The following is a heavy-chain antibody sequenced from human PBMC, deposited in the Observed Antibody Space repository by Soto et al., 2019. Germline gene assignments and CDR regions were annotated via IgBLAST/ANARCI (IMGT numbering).Heavy chain of an antibody. D-gene: IGHD3-22*01. Sequence: ASVKVSCKASGYTFTGYYMHWVRQAPGQGLEWMGWINPNSGGTNYAQKFQGWVTMTRDTSISTAYMELSRLRSDDTAVYYCARERSSGPPLDYYYGMDVWGQGTTVTVSS. CDR1: GYTFTGYY. CDR2: INPNSGGT. J-gene: IGHJ6*02. CDR3: ARERSSGPPLDYYYGMDV. V-gene: IGHV1-2*04.